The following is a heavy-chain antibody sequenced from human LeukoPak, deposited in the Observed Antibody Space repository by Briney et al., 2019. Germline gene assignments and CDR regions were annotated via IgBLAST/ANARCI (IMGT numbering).Heavy chain of an antibody. V-gene: IGHV4-4*07. CDR3: ARSNYDILTGYSLYFDY. Sequence: PSETLSLTCTVSGGSISSYYWSWIRQPAGKGLEWIRRIYVSGSTNYNPSLKSRVTMSVDTSKNQFSLRLSSVTAADTAVYYCARSNYDILTGYSLYFDYWGQGTLVTVSS. CDR2: IYVSGST. CDR1: GGSISSYY. D-gene: IGHD3-9*01. J-gene: IGHJ4*02.